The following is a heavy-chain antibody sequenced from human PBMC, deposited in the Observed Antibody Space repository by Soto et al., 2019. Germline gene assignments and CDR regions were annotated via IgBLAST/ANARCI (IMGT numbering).Heavy chain of an antibody. Sequence: PGGSLRLSCAASGFTFSDYYMSWIRQAPGKGLEWVSYISSSSSYTNYADSVKGRFTISRDNAKNSLYLQMNSLRAEDTAVYYCAREKDLWFGVYDAFDIWGQGTMVTVSS. D-gene: IGHD3-10*01. CDR2: ISSSSSYT. CDR3: AREKDLWFGVYDAFDI. V-gene: IGHV3-11*06. J-gene: IGHJ3*02. CDR1: GFTFSDYY.